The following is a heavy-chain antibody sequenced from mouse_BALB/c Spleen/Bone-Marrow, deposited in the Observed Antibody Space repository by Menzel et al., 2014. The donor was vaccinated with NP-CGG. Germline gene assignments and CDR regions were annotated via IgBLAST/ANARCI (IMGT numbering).Heavy chain of an antibody. CDR2: IYPRNVNT. CDR1: GYTFTTYY. Sequence: QVQLQQSGPELVKPGASVRTSCKASGYTFTTYYIHWVKQRPGQGLEWIGWIYPRNVNTNYNEKFRGKATLTADKSSSTAYMQLSSLTSEDSAVYFCARWLLPYYAMDYWGQGTSVTVSS. D-gene: IGHD2-3*01. J-gene: IGHJ4*01. V-gene: IGHV1S56*01. CDR3: ARWLLPYYAMDY.